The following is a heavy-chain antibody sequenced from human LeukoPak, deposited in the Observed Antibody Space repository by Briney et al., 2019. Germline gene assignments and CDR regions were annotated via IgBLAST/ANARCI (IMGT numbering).Heavy chain of an antibody. CDR2: ISSSGSTI. Sequence: GGSLRLSCAASGFTFSSYEMNWVRQAPGKGLEWVSYISSSGSTIYYADSVKGRFTISRDNAKNSLYLQMNSLRAEDTAVYYCAGMTSRSGLVYWGQGTLVTVSS. CDR1: GFTFSSYE. V-gene: IGHV3-48*03. CDR3: AGMTSRSGLVY. J-gene: IGHJ4*02. D-gene: IGHD6-25*01.